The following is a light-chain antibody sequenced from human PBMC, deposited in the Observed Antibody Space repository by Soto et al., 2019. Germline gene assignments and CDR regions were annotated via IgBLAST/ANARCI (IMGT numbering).Light chain of an antibody. CDR1: SSDVGGYNY. J-gene: IGLJ1*01. CDR2: EVS. CDR3: SSYTSSSTL. Sequence: QSALTQPASVSGSPGQPITISCTGASSDVGGYNYVSWFQQHPGKAPKLIIYEVSIRPSGVSSRFSGSKSGNTASLTISGLQAEDEADYYCSSYTSSSTLFGTGTKLTVL. V-gene: IGLV2-14*01.